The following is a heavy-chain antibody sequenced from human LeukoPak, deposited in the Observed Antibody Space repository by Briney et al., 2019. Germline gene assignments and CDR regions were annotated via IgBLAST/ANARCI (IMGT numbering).Heavy chain of an antibody. V-gene: IGHV4-39*01. CDR3: ATSGWYLLPGVY. Sequence: SETLSLTCTVSGGSISSSIYFWGWIRQPPGKGLEWIGSIYYSGSTYYNPSLKSRVTISVDTSKNQFSLKLSSVTAADTAVYYCATSGWYLLPGVYWGQGTLVTVSS. CDR2: IYYSGST. CDR1: GGSISSSIYF. J-gene: IGHJ4*02. D-gene: IGHD6-19*01.